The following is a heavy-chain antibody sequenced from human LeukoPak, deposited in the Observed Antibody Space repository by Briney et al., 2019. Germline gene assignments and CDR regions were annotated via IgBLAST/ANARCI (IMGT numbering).Heavy chain of an antibody. V-gene: IGHV4-59*01. CDR3: ARDSYYYDTSGYQH. J-gene: IGHJ1*01. Sequence: SETLSLTCSVSGGSISSYYWSWIRQPPGKGLEWIGDIYYSGSTNYNPSLKSRVTISVDTSKNQFSLKLSSVTAADTALYYCARDSYYYDTSGYQHSGQGTLVTVSS. CDR1: GGSISSYY. D-gene: IGHD3-22*01. CDR2: IYYSGST.